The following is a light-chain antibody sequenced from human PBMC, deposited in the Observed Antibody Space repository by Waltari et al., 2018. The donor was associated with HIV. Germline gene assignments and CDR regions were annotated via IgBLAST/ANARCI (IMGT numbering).Light chain of an antibody. Sequence: SYVLTQPPSVSVAPGKTARITCGGNNIGGKSVHWYQQKAGQVPVMVIYLAVDGPSGIPERFSGSSSGTAATLTISKVEAGDDADYYCRVWDSNSGHVIFGGGNKLTVL. V-gene: IGLV3-21*04. J-gene: IGLJ2*01. CDR1: NIGGKS. CDR3: RVWDSNSGHVI. CDR2: LAV.